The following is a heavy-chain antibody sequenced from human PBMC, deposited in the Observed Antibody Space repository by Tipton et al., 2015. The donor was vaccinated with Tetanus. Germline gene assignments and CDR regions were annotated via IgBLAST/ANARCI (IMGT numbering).Heavy chain of an antibody. CDR2: IYNSGST. CDR3: ARDQARGARGWNYFGY. CDR1: GGSISSGGYY. V-gene: IGHV4-31*03. Sequence: GLVKPSQTLSLTCTVSGGSISSGGYYWSWIRQHPGKGLEWIGDIYNSGSTYYNPSLKSRVTISVDTSKNQYSLKLNSVTAADTAVYFCARDQARGARGWNYFGYWGQGTQVTVSS. J-gene: IGHJ4*02. D-gene: IGHD1-26*01.